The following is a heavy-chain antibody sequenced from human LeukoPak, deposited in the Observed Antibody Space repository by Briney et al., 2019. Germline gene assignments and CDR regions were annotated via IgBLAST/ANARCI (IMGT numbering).Heavy chain of an antibody. CDR2: IYPGDSDT. CDR3: ARHRDDILTGYYFAHYMDV. CDR1: GYSFTSYW. D-gene: IGHD3-9*01. V-gene: IGHV5-51*01. Sequence: PGESLKISCKGSGYSFTSYWIGWVRQMPGKGLEWMGIIYPGDSDTRHSPSFQGQVTISADKSISTAYLQWSSLKASDTAMYYCARHRDDILTGYYFAHYMDVWGKGTTVTVSS. J-gene: IGHJ6*03.